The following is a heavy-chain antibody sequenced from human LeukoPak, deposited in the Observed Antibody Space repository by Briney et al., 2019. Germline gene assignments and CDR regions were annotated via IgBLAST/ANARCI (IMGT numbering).Heavy chain of an antibody. J-gene: IGHJ3*02. V-gene: IGHV4-59*11. CDR1: SDSFSSHY. CDR2: ISYIGST. CDR3: ARDLFTVTKGFDI. D-gene: IGHD4-17*01. Sequence: SETLSLTCAVSSDSFSSHYWTWIRQPPGKGLEWIGYISYIGSTNYNSSLKSRVTISIERSKNQFSLKLRSVTAADTAVYYCARDLFTVTKGFDIWGQGTMVSVSS.